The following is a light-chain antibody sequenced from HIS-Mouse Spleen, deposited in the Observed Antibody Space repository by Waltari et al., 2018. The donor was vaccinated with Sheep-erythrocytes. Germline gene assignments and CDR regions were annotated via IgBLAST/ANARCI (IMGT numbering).Light chain of an antibody. J-gene: IGLJ2*01. V-gene: IGLV3-1*01. CDR2: QAS. CDR1: QLGDKY. CDR3: QAWDSSTVV. Sequence: SYELTQPPSVSVSPGQTASITCSGDQLGDKYACWYQQKPGQSPVLAIYQASNRSSGIPARFSGSNSGNTATLTISGTQAMDEADYCCQAWDSSTVVFGGGTKLTVL.